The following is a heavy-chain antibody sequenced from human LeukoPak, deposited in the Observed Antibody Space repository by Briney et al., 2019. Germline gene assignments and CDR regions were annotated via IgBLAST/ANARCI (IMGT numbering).Heavy chain of an antibody. V-gene: IGHV3-30*18. J-gene: IGHJ4*02. Sequence: GGYLSLSCAASGFTFSSYGMHWLRQAPGKGLEWGAVISYDGSNKYYADSVKGRFTMSRYNSKTTLYLQKNSLRAEDTAVYYCAKDQYSGSYFPALTIFDYWGQGSLVTVSS. D-gene: IGHD1-26*01. CDR1: GFTFSSYG. CDR2: ISYDGSNK. CDR3: AKDQYSGSYFPALTIFDY.